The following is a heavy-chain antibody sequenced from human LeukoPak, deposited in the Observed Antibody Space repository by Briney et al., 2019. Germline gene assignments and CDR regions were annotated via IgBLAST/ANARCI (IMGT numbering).Heavy chain of an antibody. Sequence: GGSLRLSCAASVFTFRYYYMTWIRQAPGKGLEWVSYISDSGVTIYYADSVKGRFTISRDNAKKSLYLQMNYLRAEDTAVYYCATDSPTDKQNNMFRGLIDYWGQGILVTVSS. V-gene: IGHV3-11*04. J-gene: IGHJ4*02. CDR1: VFTFRYYY. D-gene: IGHD3-10*01. CDR3: ATDSPTDKQNNMFRGLIDY. CDR2: ISDSGVTI.